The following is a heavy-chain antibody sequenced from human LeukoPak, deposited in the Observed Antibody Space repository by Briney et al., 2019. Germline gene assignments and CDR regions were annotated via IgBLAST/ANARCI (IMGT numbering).Heavy chain of an antibody. CDR2: VNRDGSET. CDR3: ARNNGMDV. CDR1: GFALSNHW. V-gene: IGHV3-7*03. J-gene: IGHJ6*02. Sequence: GGSLRLSCAASGFALSNHWMTWVRQVPGRGPEWVANVNRDGSETYYLDSVKGRFTISKDNAKNSLYLQMNSLRAEDTALYHCARNNGMDVWGQGTTVIVSS.